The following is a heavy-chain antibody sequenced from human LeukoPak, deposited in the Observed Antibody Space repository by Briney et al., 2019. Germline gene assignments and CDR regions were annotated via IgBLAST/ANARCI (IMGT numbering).Heavy chain of an antibody. CDR2: IIPIFGTA. V-gene: IGHV1-69*05. D-gene: IGHD2-15*01. Sequence: ASVKVSCKASGGTFSSYAISWVRQAPGQGLEWMGGIIPIFGTANYAQKFQGRVTITTDESTSTAYMELSSLRSEDTAVYYCASPLGYCSGGSCHGRDGYNFLLWDWGQGTLVTVSS. CDR1: GGTFSSYA. CDR3: ASPLGYCSGGSCHGRDGYNFLLWD. J-gene: IGHJ4*02.